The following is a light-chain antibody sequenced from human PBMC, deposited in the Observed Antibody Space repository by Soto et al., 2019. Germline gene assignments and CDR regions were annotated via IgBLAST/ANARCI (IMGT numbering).Light chain of an antibody. CDR1: QSVSNNY. V-gene: IGKV3-20*01. CDR3: QQYANSHGT. Sequence: EIVLTQSPGTLSLSPGERATLSCRASQSVSNNYLAWYQQKPGQAPRLLIYGASSRASGIPDRFRGSGSGTDFTLTISRLETEDFAVYYCQQYANSHGTFGQGTKV. J-gene: IGKJ1*01. CDR2: GAS.